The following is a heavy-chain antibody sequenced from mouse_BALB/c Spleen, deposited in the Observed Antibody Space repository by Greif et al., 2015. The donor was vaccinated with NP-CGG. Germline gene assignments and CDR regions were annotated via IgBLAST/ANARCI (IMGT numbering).Heavy chain of an antibody. V-gene: IGHV5-6-5*01. CDR2: ISSGGST. CDR3: VREGGYSGSGGWDY. Sequence: EVQRVESGGGLVKPGGSLKLSCAASGFTFSSYAMSWVRQTPEKRLEWVASISSGGSTYYPDSVKGRFTISRDNARNILCPQMSRLRAEVTAMYYCVREGGYSGSGGWDYGAQGTSLTVPA. CDR1: GFTFSSYA. D-gene: IGHD2-1*01. J-gene: IGHJ2*02.